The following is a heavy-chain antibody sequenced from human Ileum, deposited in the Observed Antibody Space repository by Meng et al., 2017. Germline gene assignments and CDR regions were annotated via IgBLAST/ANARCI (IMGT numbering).Heavy chain of an antibody. V-gene: IGHV3-66*02. CDR1: GFTVSNND. D-gene: IGHD2-15*01. CDR3: ARRGDAYSWNWFGP. CDR2: TNTRSDS. J-gene: IGHJ5*02. Sequence: LVGSGGGLVQPGGSLTPSCDVSGFTVSNNDVAWFRQAPGKGLEWIAITNTRSDSYYTDSVKGHFTVSRDHSTNTLFLQMTSLRLEDTAIYYYARRGDAYSWNWFGPWGQGTLVTVSS.